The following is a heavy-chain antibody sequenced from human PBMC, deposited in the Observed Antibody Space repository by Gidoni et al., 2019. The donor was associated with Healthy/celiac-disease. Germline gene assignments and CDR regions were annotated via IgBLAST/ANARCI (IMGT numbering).Heavy chain of an antibody. V-gene: IGHV3-30*03. CDR1: GFTFSSYG. CDR3: AGDILTGYYNYYYYGMDV. CDR2: ISYDGSNK. J-gene: IGHJ6*02. D-gene: IGHD3-9*01. Sequence: QVQLVESGGGVVQPGRSLRLSCAASGFTFSSYGMHWVRQAPGKGLEWVAVISYDGSNKYYADSVKGRFTISRDNSKNTLYLQMNSLRAEDTAVYYCAGDILTGYYNYYYYGMDVWGQGTTVTVSS.